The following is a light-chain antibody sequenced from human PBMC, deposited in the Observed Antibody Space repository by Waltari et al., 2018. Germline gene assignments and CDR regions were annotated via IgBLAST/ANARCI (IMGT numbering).Light chain of an antibody. V-gene: IGKV1-39*01. Sequence: DIQMTQSPSSLSASVGDRVTITCRASQSITNYLNWYQHKPGKAPKLLISAASSSQSGVPSRFSGSGSGTDCTLTISGLQPEDFATYYCQQSYSTPPYNFGQATKLEIK. J-gene: IGKJ2*01. CDR3: QQSYSTPPYN. CDR2: AAS. CDR1: QSITNY.